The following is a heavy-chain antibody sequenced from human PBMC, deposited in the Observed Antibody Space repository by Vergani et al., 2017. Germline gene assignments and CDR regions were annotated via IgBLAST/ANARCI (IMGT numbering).Heavy chain of an antibody. V-gene: IGHV1-18*01. D-gene: IGHD2-2*01. Sequence: QVQLVQSGAEVKKPGASVKVSCKASGYTFTIYGISWVRQAPGQGLEWMGWISAYNGNTNYAQKLQGRVTMPTDTSTSTPEMELRSLRSDDTDVYYCARAGGQVVPAANCDYWGQGTLVTVSS. CDR3: ARAGGQVVPAANCDY. CDR2: ISAYNGNT. CDR1: GYTFTIYG. J-gene: IGHJ4*02.